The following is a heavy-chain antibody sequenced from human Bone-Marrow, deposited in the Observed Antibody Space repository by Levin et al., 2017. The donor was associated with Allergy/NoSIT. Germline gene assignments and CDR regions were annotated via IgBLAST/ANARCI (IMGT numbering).Heavy chain of an antibody. CDR2: MYSGGTT. V-gene: IGHV3-53*01. CDR1: GFTVGNNY. J-gene: IGHJ4*02. D-gene: IGHD3-16*01. CDR3: AGGPSRGY. Sequence: GESLKISCAASGFTVGNNYMSWVRQAPGKGLEWVSLMYSGGTTSYANSVKGRFTISRDSSKNTLYLQMDSLRVKDTAVYYCAGGPSRGYWGQGTLVTVSS.